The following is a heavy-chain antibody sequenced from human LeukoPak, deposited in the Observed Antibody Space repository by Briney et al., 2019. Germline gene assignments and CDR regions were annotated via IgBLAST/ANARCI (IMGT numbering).Heavy chain of an antibody. CDR1: GFTFSLYW. D-gene: IGHD6-19*01. J-gene: IGHJ6*04. Sequence: GGSLRLSCAASGFTFSLYWMTWVRQSPGKGLEWVADINPDGSQKYSVDSVKGRFSISRDNAKNSLYLEMNSLRAEDTAVYYCARVMIAVAGPREDVWGKGTTVIISS. CDR2: INPDGSQK. V-gene: IGHV3-7*01. CDR3: ARVMIAVAGPREDV.